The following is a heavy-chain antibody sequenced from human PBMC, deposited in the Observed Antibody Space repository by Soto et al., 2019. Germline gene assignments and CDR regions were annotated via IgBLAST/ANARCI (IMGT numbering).Heavy chain of an antibody. Sequence: SETLSLTCIISGDSISGSPFYWGWIRQPPGKGLEWIASVYYTGKTYKSPSLSSRVAISVDTSRNQISLKLSSVTAADTAVYYCARVMRNYDILTGYLEVGFDYWGQGTLVTVSS. CDR1: GDSISGSPFY. CDR3: ARVMRNYDILTGYLEVGFDY. J-gene: IGHJ4*02. CDR2: VYYTGKT. D-gene: IGHD3-9*01. V-gene: IGHV4-39*07.